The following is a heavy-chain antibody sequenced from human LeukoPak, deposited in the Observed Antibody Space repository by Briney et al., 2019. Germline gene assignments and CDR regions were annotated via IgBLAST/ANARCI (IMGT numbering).Heavy chain of an antibody. J-gene: IGHJ4*02. D-gene: IGHD3-3*01. V-gene: IGHV4-4*07. CDR3: ARGWDYDFWSGSQPFDY. CDR1: GGSISSYY. CDR2: IYTSGST. Sequence: SETLSLTCTVSGGSISSYYWSWIRQPAGKGLEWIGRIYTSGSTNYNPSLKSRVTMSVDTSKNQFSLELSSVTAADTAVYYCARGWDYDFWSGSQPFDYWGQGTLVTVSS.